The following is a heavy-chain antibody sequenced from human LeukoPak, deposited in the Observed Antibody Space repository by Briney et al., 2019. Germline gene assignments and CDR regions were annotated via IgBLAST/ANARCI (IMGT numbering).Heavy chain of an antibody. J-gene: IGHJ6*02. D-gene: IGHD2-21*01. Sequence: PGGSLRLSCAASGFTFSSYGMLWVRQAPGKGLEWVAVIWYDGSNKYYADSVKGRFTISRDNSKNTLYLQMNSLRAEDTAVYYCARDHPYEYYGMDVWGQGTTVTVSS. CDR2: IWYDGSNK. CDR1: GFTFSSYG. V-gene: IGHV3-33*01. CDR3: ARDHPYEYYGMDV.